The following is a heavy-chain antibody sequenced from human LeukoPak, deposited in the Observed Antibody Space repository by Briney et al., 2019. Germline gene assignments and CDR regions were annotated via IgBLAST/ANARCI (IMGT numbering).Heavy chain of an antibody. CDR3: ARLDRIVGAFDAFDI. Sequence: SETLSLTCTVSGGSISSYYWSWIRQPPGKGLEWIGYIYYSGSTNYNPSLKSRVTISVDTSKNQFSLKLSSVTAADTAVYYCARLDRIVGAFDAFDIWGQGTMVTVSS. J-gene: IGHJ3*02. CDR1: GGSISSYY. D-gene: IGHD1-26*01. CDR2: IYYSGST. V-gene: IGHV4-59*08.